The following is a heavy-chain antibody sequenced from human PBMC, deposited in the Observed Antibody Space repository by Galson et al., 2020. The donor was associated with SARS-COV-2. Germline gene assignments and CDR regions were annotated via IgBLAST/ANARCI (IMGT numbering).Heavy chain of an antibody. CDR2: IIPIFGTA. V-gene: IGHV1-69*13. Sequence: SVKVSCKASVGTFSSYAISWVRQAPGQGLEWMGGIIPIFGTANYAQKFQGRVTITADESTSTAYMELSSLRSEDTAVYYCARSPSYYDSSGYYSRVAYYYYGMDVWGQGTTVTVSS. D-gene: IGHD3-22*01. CDR1: VGTFSSYA. J-gene: IGHJ6*02. CDR3: ARSPSYYDSSGYYSRVAYYYYGMDV.